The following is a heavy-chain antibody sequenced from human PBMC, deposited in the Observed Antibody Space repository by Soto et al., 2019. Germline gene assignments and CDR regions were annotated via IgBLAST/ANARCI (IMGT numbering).Heavy chain of an antibody. J-gene: IGHJ4*02. Sequence: QVQLVESGGGVVQPGRSLRLSCAASGFIFSSYTMHWVRQAPDKGLEWVGVITYDGSNQYYADSVKGRFTISRDNSRNMLFLQMDSLRPDDTAVYYCARAPSGSYPEFDYWGQGTLVTVSS. CDR2: ITYDGSNQ. V-gene: IGHV3-30-3*01. CDR1: GFIFSSYT. D-gene: IGHD1-26*01. CDR3: ARAPSGSYPEFDY.